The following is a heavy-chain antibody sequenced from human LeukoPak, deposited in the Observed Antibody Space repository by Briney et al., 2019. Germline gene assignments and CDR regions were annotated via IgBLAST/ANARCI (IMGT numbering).Heavy chain of an antibody. CDR3: ARVGDYDFWRDDAFDI. D-gene: IGHD3-3*01. CDR1: GFTFSDYY. Sequence: PGGSLRLSCAASGFTFSDYYMSWIRQAPGKGLEWVSYISSSGSTIYYADSVKGRFTISRDNAKNSLSLQMNILRAEDTAVYYCARVGDYDFWRDDAFDIWGQGTMVTVSS. CDR2: ISSSGSTI. V-gene: IGHV3-11*04. J-gene: IGHJ3*02.